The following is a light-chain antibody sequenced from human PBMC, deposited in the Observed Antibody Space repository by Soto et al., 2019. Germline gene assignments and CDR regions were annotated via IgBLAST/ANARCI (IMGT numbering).Light chain of an antibody. CDR2: DVS. CDR1: PASASW. V-gene: IGKV1-5*01. J-gene: IGKJ1*01. CDR3: QQYNTYLT. Sequence: IQLTQSPSSLSASVGDRVTITCRASPASASWLAWYQQKPGTAPKLLIYDVSTLESGVSSRFSGSGSGTQFTLTIPSLQPGDSATYYCQQYNTYLTFGQGTKVDIK.